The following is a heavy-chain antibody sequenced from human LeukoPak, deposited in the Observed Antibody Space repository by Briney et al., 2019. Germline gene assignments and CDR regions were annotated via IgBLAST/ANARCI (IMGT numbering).Heavy chain of an antibody. CDR1: GGSLSSYY. Sequence: SETLSLTCTVSGGSLSSYYWSWMRQPAGKGLEWMGRIYTSGSTNYNPSVKSRVTMSVDTSKNQFSLKLSSVTAADTAVYYCARDTSYYYGSGSWYGMAVWGRGTTVTAS. D-gene: IGHD3-10*01. V-gene: IGHV4-4*07. CDR3: ARDTSYYYGSGSWYGMAV. CDR2: IYTSGST. J-gene: IGHJ6*02.